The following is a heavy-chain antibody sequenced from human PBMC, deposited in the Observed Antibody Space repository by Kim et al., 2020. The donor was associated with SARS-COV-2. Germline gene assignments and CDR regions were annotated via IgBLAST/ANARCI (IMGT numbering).Heavy chain of an antibody. CDR3: AKEYSSSSAGVYYYGMDV. Sequence: GGSLRLSCAASGFTFDDYAMHWVRQAPGKGLEWVSLISWDGGSTYYADSVKGRFTISRDNSKNSLYLQMNSLRAEDTALYYCAKEYSSSSAGVYYYGMDVWGQGTTVTVSS. D-gene: IGHD6-6*01. V-gene: IGHV3-43D*03. CDR2: ISWDGGST. J-gene: IGHJ6*02. CDR1: GFTFDDYA.